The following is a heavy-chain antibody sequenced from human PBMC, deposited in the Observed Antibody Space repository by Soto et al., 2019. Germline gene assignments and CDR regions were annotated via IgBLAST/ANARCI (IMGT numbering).Heavy chain of an antibody. D-gene: IGHD5-18*01. CDR1: GFTFSSYA. V-gene: IGHV3-30-3*01. CDR2: ISYDGSNK. Sequence: QVQLVESGGGVVQPGRSLRLSCAASGFTFSSYAMHWVRQAPGKGLEWVAVISYDGSNKYYADSVKGRFTISRDNSKNTMDLQMNSLRAEDTAVYYCARDCDRWGYSYGCFDDWGQGTLVTVSS. CDR3: ARDCDRWGYSYGCFDD. J-gene: IGHJ4*02.